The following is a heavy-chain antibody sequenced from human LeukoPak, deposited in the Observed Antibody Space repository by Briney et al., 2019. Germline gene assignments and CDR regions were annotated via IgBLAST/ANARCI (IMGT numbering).Heavy chain of an antibody. CDR3: ARDNGYSYGYGDY. V-gene: IGHV3-30*04. J-gene: IGHJ4*01. CDR2: ISYDGSNK. D-gene: IGHD5-18*01. Sequence: GGSLRLSCAASGFTFSSYAMHWVRQAPGKGLEWVAVISYDGSNKYYADSVKGRFTISRDNSKNTLYLRMNSLRAEDTAVYYCARDNGYSYGYGDYWGHGTLVTVSS. CDR1: GFTFSSYA.